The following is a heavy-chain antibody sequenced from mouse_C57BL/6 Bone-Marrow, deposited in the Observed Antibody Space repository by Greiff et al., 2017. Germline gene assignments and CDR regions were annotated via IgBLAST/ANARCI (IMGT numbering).Heavy chain of an antibody. V-gene: IGHV1-7*01. J-gene: IGHJ4*01. CDR1: GYTFTSYW. CDR2: INPSSGYT. D-gene: IGHD1-1*01. Sequence: VKVVESGAELAKPGASVKLSCKASGYTFTSYWMHWVKQRPGQGLEWIGYINPSSGYTKYNQKFKDKATLTADKSSSTAYMQLSSLTYEDSAVYYCARDYYGSSYAMDYWGQGTSVTVSS. CDR3: ARDYYGSSYAMDY.